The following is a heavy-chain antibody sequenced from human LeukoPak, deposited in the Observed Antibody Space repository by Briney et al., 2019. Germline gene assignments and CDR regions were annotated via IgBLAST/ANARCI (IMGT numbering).Heavy chain of an antibody. V-gene: IGHV4-59*05. J-gene: IGHJ4*02. CDR1: GGSISSYY. Sequence: SETLSLTCTVSGGSISSYYWSWIRQPPGKGLEWLGSFYYSGSTYYKPSLKSRVTISVDTSKNQISLKLSSVTAADTAVYYCARLVVSSWYHEVLLGRDYWGQGTLVTVSS. CDR3: ARLVVSSWYHEVLLGRDY. D-gene: IGHD6-13*01. CDR2: FYYSGST.